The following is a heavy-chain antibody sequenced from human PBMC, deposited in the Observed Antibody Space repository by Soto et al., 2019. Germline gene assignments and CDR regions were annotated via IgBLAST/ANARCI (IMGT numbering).Heavy chain of an antibody. D-gene: IGHD6-19*01. V-gene: IGHV1-69*01. CDR3: ATGRIGVAGRSSYYFDY. Sequence: QVQLVQSGAEVKKPGSSVKVSCKASGGTFSSYAISWVRQAPGQGLEWMGGIIHIFGTANYAQKFQGRVTITADECPSTAYMELRSLRSEDMAVYYCATGRIGVAGRSSYYFDYWGQGTLVTVSS. CDR1: GGTFSSYA. CDR2: IIHIFGTA. J-gene: IGHJ4*02.